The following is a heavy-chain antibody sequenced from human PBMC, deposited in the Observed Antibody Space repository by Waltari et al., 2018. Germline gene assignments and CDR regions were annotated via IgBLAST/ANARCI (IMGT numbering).Heavy chain of an antibody. V-gene: IGHV3-7*01. D-gene: IGHD3-10*01. Sequence: EVQLVESGGGLVQPGGSLRLSCAASGFTSSSYWMSWVRQAPGKGLVWVANIKQDGSEKYYVDSVKGRFTISRDNAKNSLYLQMNSLRAEDTAVYYCARGDTMVRGVPNFWGQGTLVTVSS. CDR2: IKQDGSEK. J-gene: IGHJ4*02. CDR3: ARGDTMVRGVPNF. CDR1: GFTSSSYW.